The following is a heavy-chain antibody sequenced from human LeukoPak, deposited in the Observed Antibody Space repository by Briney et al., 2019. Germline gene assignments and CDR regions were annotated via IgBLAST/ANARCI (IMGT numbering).Heavy chain of an antibody. J-gene: IGHJ6*04. CDR2: TIPLFGTA. D-gene: IGHD2-15*01. CDR1: GGTFSSYA. CDR3: ASYYCSGGSCDRDYYYGIDV. Sequence: PVKVSCKASGGTFSSYAISWVRQAPGLGLEWMGGTIPLFGTAKSAPKLPGRVTSTADKSTSTAYMELSSLRSEDTAVYYGASYYCSGGSCDRDYYYGIDVWGKGTTVTVSS. V-gene: IGHV1-69*06.